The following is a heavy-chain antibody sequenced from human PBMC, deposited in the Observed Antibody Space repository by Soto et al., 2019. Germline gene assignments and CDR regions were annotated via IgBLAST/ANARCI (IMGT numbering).Heavy chain of an antibody. CDR2: INPNSGGT. J-gene: IGHJ5*02. D-gene: IGHD4-17*01. CDR3: ARDEDYGGLWFDP. Sequence: ASVKVSCKASGYTFTGYYMHWVRQAPGQGLEWMGWINPNSGGTNYAQKFQGRVTMTRDTSISTAYMELSRLRSDDTAVYYCARDEDYGGLWFDPWSQGTLVTVS. CDR1: GYTFTGYY. V-gene: IGHV1-2*02.